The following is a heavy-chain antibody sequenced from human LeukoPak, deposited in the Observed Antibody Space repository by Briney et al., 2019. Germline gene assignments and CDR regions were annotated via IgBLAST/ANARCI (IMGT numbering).Heavy chain of an antibody. CDR2: IIPIFGTA. D-gene: IGHD2-21*01. J-gene: IGHJ3*02. CDR3: ARERYCGGDCPHDAFDI. Sequence: SVKVSCKASGGTFSSYAISWVRQAPGQGLERMGGIIPIFGTANYAQKFQGRVTITADESTSTAYMELSSLRSEDTAVYYCARERYCGGDCPHDAFDIWGQGTMVTVSS. V-gene: IGHV1-69*13. CDR1: GGTFSSYA.